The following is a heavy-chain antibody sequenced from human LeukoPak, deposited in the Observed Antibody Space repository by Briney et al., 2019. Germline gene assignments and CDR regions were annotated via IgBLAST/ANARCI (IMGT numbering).Heavy chain of an antibody. J-gene: IGHJ4*02. D-gene: IGHD6-19*01. V-gene: IGHV3-23*01. CDR3: ARDGNAAVADL. CDR2: ISGSGGST. Sequence: GGSLRLSCAASGFTFSSYAMSWVRQAPGKGLEWVSAISGSGGSTYYADSVKGRFAISRGNAKNSLYLQMNSLRAEDTAVYYCARDGNAAVADLWGQGTLVTVSS. CDR1: GFTFSSYA.